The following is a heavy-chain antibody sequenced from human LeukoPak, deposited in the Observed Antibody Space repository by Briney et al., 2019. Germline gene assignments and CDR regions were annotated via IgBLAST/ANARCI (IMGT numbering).Heavy chain of an antibody. CDR1: GGSLSGYY. D-gene: IGHD3-3*01. Sequence: KPSETLSLTCAVYGGSLSGYYWSWIRQPPGKGLEWIGEINHSGSTDYNPSLKSRVTMSVDTSKNQFSLNLSSVTAADTAVYYCARDARGWSGFDYWGQGTLVTVSS. J-gene: IGHJ4*02. CDR2: INHSGST. CDR3: ARDARGWSGFDY. V-gene: IGHV4-34*01.